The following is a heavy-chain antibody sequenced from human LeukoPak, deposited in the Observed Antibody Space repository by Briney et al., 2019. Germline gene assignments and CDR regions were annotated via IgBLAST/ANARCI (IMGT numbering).Heavy chain of an antibody. V-gene: IGHV4-4*07. D-gene: IGHD6-13*01. Sequence: SETLSLTCTVSGGSISHYYWSWIRQPAGKGLEWIGHIYSTGSPNSNPSLKSRVTISLAKSKNQFSLKLTSVTAADTAVYYCARAYSISWYYFDYWGQGTLVTVSS. CDR2: IYSTGSP. J-gene: IGHJ4*02. CDR1: GGSISHYY. CDR3: ARAYSISWYYFDY.